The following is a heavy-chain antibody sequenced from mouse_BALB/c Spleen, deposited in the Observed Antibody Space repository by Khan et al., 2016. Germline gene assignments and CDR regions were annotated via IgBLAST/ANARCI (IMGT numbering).Heavy chain of an antibody. J-gene: IGHJ3*01. CDR2: IWAGGST. D-gene: IGHD2-4*01. V-gene: IGHV2-9*02. Sequence: VQLKQSGPGLVAPSQSLSITCTVSGFSLTSSGVHWVRQPPGKGLDWLGVIWAGGSTDYNSALMSRLSIPKDNSQNQVFLKMNSLQTDDTALYYCARDDQDYDAWFASWGQGTLVTVSA. CDR1: GFSLTSSG. CDR3: ARDDQDYDAWFAS.